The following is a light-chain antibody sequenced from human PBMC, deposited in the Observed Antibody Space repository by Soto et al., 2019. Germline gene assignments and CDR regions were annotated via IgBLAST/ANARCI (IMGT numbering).Light chain of an antibody. CDR1: SSDVGSYNL. CDR2: DGI. Sequence: QSALTQPASVSGSPGQSITISCNGTSSDVGSYNLVSWYQQHPGKAPKLMIYDGIKRPSGVSNRFSGSKSGNTASLTISGLQAEDEADYYCCSYAGSSTDVVFGGGTKLTVL. CDR3: CSYAGSSTDVV. J-gene: IGLJ2*01. V-gene: IGLV2-23*01.